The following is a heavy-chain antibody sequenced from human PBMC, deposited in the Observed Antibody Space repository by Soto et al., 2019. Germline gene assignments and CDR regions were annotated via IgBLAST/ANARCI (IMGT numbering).Heavy chain of an antibody. CDR1: GFTFDNAW. CDR3: TTDRGHMYDFDY. Sequence: EVQLVESGGGLVKPGGSLRLSCAASGFTFDNAWMSWVRQAPGKGLEWVGRIKSKTDGGTADYAAPVKGRFTISRDDSKHTLCLQMNSLKTEDTAVYYCTTDRGHMYDFDYWGQGTLVPVSS. V-gene: IGHV3-15*01. J-gene: IGHJ4*02. D-gene: IGHD2-8*01. CDR2: IKSKTDGGTA.